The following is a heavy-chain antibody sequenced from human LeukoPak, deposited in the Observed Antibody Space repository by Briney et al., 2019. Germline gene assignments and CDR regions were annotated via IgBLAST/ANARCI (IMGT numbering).Heavy chain of an antibody. Sequence: ASVKVSCKASGYTFTSYGISWVRQAPGQGLKWMGWISAYNGNTNYAQKLQGRVTMTTDTSTSTAYMELRSLRSDDTAVYYCARAGTTVTTNWFDPWGQGTLVTVSS. CDR2: ISAYNGNT. J-gene: IGHJ5*02. CDR1: GYTFTSYG. V-gene: IGHV1-18*01. D-gene: IGHD4-17*01. CDR3: ARAGTTVTTNWFDP.